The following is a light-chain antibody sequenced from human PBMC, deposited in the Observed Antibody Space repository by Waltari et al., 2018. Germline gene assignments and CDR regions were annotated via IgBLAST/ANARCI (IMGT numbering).Light chain of an antibody. CDR2: DVS. J-gene: IGLJ1*01. V-gene: IGLV2-14*03. Sequence: WDPQHPGKAPNHLIYDVSKRPSGVSNRFSGSMSGNAASLTISELQAEDEADYYCSSYTSSITGVFGTGTKVTVL. CDR3: SSYTSSITGV.